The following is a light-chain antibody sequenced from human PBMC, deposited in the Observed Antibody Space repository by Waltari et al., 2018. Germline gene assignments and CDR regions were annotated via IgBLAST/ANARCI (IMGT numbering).Light chain of an antibody. CDR1: QTINKY. CDR3: QQSDSLPLT. CDR2: VIS. V-gene: IGKV1-39*01. Sequence: DIQMTQSPSSLSASVGDRVTITCRANQTINKYLNWYQKKTGRAPKVLISVISYLHTGVPSRFSGSGSGTDFTLTISSLQPEDFATYYCQQSDSLPLTFGGGTKVEIK. J-gene: IGKJ4*01.